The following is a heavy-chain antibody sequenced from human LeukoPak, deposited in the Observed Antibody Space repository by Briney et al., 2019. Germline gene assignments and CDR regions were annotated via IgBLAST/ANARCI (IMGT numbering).Heavy chain of an antibody. D-gene: IGHD5-18*01. CDR3: ARGRGYSYGYGFDY. CDR1: GGSISSYY. CDR2: INHSGST. J-gene: IGHJ4*02. Sequence: SETLSLTCTVSGGSISSYYWSWIRQPPGKGLEWIGEINHSGSTNYNPSLKSRVTISVDTSKNQFSLKLSSVTAADTAVYYCARGRGYSYGYGFDYWGQGTLVTVSS. V-gene: IGHV4-34*01.